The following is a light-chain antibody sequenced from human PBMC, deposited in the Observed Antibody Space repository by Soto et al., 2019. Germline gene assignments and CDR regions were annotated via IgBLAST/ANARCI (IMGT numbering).Light chain of an antibody. CDR2: AAS. CDR1: QGIANY. V-gene: IGKV1-27*01. Sequence: DIQMTQSPSSLSASVGDRVTITCRASQGIANYLAWYQQKTGKVPKLLIYAASTLEPGVPSRFSGSGFGTEFTLSISSLQPEDFATYYCQKYNGAPFTFGPGTKVDIK. J-gene: IGKJ3*01. CDR3: QKYNGAPFT.